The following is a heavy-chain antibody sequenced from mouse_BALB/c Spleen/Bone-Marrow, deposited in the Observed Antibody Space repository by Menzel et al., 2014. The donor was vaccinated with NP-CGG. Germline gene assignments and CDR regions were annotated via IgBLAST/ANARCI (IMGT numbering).Heavy chain of an antibody. CDR3: ARYDGYFDY. D-gene: IGHD2-3*01. CDR2: INPGSGST. Sequence: VKLVESGAELVRPGTSVKVSCKASGYAFTDYLMEWLKQRPGQGLEWIGVINPGSGSTNYNEKFKDKATLTADKSPSTAYMQLSSLTSDDSAVYFCARYDGYFDYWGQGTILTVSS. CDR1: GYAFTDYL. J-gene: IGHJ2*01. V-gene: IGHV1-54*03.